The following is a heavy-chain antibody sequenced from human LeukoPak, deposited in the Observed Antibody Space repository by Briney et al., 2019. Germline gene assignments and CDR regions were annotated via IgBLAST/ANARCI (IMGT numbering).Heavy chain of an antibody. Sequence: GGSLRLSCAASGFTFSHYWMHCVRQAPGEGLVWVSRINPDGSITDYADSVKGRFTISRDNAKNTLYLQMNDLRPEDTAIYYCVSDKGGSRDFWGQGTPVTVSS. CDR1: GFTFSHYW. CDR3: VSDKGGSRDF. V-gene: IGHV3-74*01. CDR2: INPDGSIT. J-gene: IGHJ4*02. D-gene: IGHD3-16*01.